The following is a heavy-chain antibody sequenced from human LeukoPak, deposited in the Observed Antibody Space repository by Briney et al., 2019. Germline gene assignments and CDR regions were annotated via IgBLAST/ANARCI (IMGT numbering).Heavy chain of an antibody. CDR2: INHSGST. Sequence: SETPSLTCAVSGYSISSGYYWGWIRQPPGKGLEWIGEINHSGSTNYNPSLKSRVTISVDTSKNQFSLKLSSVTAADTAVYYCARGWEYCSSTSCSNWFDPWGQGTLVTVSS. V-gene: IGHV4-34*01. CDR1: GYSISSGYY. D-gene: IGHD2-2*01. CDR3: ARGWEYCSSTSCSNWFDP. J-gene: IGHJ5*02.